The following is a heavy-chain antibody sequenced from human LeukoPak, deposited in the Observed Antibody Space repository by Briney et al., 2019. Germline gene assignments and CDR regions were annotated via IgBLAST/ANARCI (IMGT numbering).Heavy chain of an antibody. J-gene: IGHJ6*02. CDR3: ARDDIAAAGLVYYGMDV. D-gene: IGHD6-13*01. V-gene: IGHV1-69*04. CDR1: GYTFTTFG. CDR2: IIPILGIA. Sequence: SVKVSCKASGYTFTTFGISWVRQAPGQGLEWMGRIIPILGIANYAQKFQGRVTITADKSTSTAYMELSSLRSEDTAVYYCARDDIAAAGLVYYGMDVWGQGTTVTVSS.